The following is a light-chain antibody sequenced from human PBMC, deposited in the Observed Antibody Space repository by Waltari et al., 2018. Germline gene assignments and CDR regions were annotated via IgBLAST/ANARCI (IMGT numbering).Light chain of an antibody. J-gene: IGKJ2*01. CDR3: HQGSTWPRT. CDR1: QSVDNF. CDR2: DAT. Sequence: EIVLTQSPVTLSLSPGQRATLSCRASQSVDNFLGWYHQKPGQAPRLLIYDATKRAPCIPARFSGGGSATDFTLTISSLEPEDVGLYYCHQGSTWPRTFGQGTKLEI. V-gene: IGKV3-11*01.